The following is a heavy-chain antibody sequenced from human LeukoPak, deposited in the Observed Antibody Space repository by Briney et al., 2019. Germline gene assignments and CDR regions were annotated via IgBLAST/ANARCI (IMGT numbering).Heavy chain of an antibody. CDR2: ISSSSSTI. D-gene: IGHD6-19*01. Sequence: PGGSLRLSCAASGFTFSSYSMNWVRQAPGKGLEWVSYISSSSSTIYYADSAKGRFTISRDSAKNSLYLQMNSLRAEDTAVYYCAREASSGWSGYYFDYWGQGTLVTVSS. V-gene: IGHV3-48*01. CDR1: GFTFSSYS. CDR3: AREASSGWSGYYFDY. J-gene: IGHJ4*02.